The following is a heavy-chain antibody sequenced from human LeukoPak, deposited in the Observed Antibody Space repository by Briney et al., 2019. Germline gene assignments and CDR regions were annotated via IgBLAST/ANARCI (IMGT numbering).Heavy chain of an antibody. Sequence: GGSLRLSCATSGFPFSTFWMSWVRQAPGKGLEWVANIKQDGSAKYYVDSVKGRFTISRDNAKNSLYLQMNSLRDEDTAVYYCAGGSGWLTDYWGQGTQVTVSS. CDR3: AGGSGWLTDY. CDR2: IKQDGSAK. V-gene: IGHV3-7*03. D-gene: IGHD6-19*01. J-gene: IGHJ4*02. CDR1: GFPFSTFW.